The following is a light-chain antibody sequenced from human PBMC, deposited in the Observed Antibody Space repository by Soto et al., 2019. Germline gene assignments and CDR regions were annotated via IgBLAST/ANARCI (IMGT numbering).Light chain of an antibody. CDR3: QQYNSYHLT. V-gene: IGKV1-16*02. CDR1: QDISTY. CDR2: GAS. J-gene: IGKJ4*01. Sequence: DIQMTQSPSSLSASVGDRVTITCRASQDISTYLVWFQQKPGKAPKSLIYGASNLQSGVPSKFSGSGSGTDFTLTISSLQHEDFAIYYCQQYNSYHLTFGGGTKVEIK.